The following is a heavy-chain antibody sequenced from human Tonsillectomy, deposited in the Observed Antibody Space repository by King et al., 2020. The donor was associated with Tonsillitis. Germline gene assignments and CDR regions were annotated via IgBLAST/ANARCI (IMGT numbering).Heavy chain of an antibody. V-gene: IGHV3-48*02. CDR3: ARDHLQDYYDSSGLDI. J-gene: IGHJ3*02. Sequence: VQLVESGGGLVQPGASLRLSCAASGFTFSSYNMNWVRQAPGKGLEWVSYISSSSSTIYYADSVKGRFTISRDNAKNSLYLQMNSLRDEDTAVYYCARDHLQDYYDSSGLDIWGQGTMVTVSS. CDR1: GFTFSSYN. D-gene: IGHD3-22*01. CDR2: ISSSSSTI.